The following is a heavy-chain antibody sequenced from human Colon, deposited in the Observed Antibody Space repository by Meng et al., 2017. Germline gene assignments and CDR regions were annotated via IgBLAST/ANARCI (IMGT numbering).Heavy chain of an antibody. J-gene: IGHJ4*02. CDR1: GASVSDTNYA. CDR2: GST. D-gene: IGHD7-27*01. V-gene: IGHV4-61*01. Sequence: QVQLQEAGPGLVRPSETLSLTCTVSGASVSDTNYAWSWIRQPPGKGLEWIGYGSTNHNPSLKSRVTISEDTSKNQFSLTLNSVTAADTAVYYCARDNWGSLDYWGQGTLVTVSS. CDR3: ARDNWGSLDY.